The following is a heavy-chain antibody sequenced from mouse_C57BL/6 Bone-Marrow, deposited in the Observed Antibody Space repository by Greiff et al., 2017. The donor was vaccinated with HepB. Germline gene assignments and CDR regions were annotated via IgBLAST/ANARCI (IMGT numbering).Heavy chain of an antibody. D-gene: IGHD1-1*01. J-gene: IGHJ1*03. V-gene: IGHV1-18*01. Sequence: EVQLQQSGPELVKPGASVKIPCKASGYTFTDYNMDWVKQSHGKNLEWIGDINPNNGGTIYNQKFKGKATLTVDKSSSTAYMELRSLTSEDTAVYDWAREDYGSSYTGWYFDVWGTGTTVTVSS. CDR3: AREDYGSSYTGWYFDV. CDR1: GYTFTDYN. CDR2: INPNNGGT.